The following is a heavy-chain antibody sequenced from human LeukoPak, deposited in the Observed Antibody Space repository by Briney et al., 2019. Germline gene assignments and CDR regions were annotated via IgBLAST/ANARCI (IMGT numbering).Heavy chain of an antibody. CDR2: ISYDGSNK. V-gene: IGHV3-30*18. J-gene: IGHJ4*02. CDR1: GFTFSSYG. CDR3: AKGGRYCSSTSCYYPSDY. Sequence: GGSLRLSCAASGFTFSSYGMHWVRQAPGKGLEWVAVISYDGSNKYYADSVKGRFTISRDNSKNTLYLQMNSLRAEDTAAYYCAKGGRYCSSTSCYYPSDYWGQGTLVTVSS. D-gene: IGHD2-2*01.